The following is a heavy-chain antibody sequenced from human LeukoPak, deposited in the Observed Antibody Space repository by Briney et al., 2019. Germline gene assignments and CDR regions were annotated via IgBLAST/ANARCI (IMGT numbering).Heavy chain of an antibody. J-gene: IGHJ4*02. CDR1: GGSISSYY. CDR3: ARTTVTSGPYFDY. V-gene: IGHV4-59*01. D-gene: IGHD4-11*01. CDR2: IYYSGST. Sequence: SETLSLTCTVSGGSISSYYWSWIRQPPGKGLEWIGYIYYSGSTNYNPSLKSRVTISVDTSKNQFSLKLSSVTAADTAVYYCARTTVTSGPYFDYWGQGTLVTVSS.